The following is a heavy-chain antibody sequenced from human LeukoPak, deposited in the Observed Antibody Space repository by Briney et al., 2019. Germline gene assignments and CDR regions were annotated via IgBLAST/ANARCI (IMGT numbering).Heavy chain of an antibody. V-gene: IGHV4-4*02. CDR3: ARVHKYCSGISCYRFDP. CDR1: GGSISSTNW. Sequence: SETLSLTRAVSGGSISSTNWWSWVRQPPGKGLEWIGEIDHSGSTKCNPALKSRVTMSVDKSKNQFSLRLTSVTAADTAVYYCARVHKYCSGISCYRFDPWGQGTLVTVSS. J-gene: IGHJ5*02. D-gene: IGHD2-2*01. CDR2: IDHSGST.